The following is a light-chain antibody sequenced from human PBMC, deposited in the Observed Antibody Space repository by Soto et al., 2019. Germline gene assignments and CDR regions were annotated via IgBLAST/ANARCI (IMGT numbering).Light chain of an antibody. V-gene: IGLV1-47*01. J-gene: IGLJ2*01. CDR1: SSNIGSNY. CDR3: AAWDDTLKGLV. Sequence: QSMLTQRPSASGTPGQRVTISCSGSSSNIGSNYVYWYQQVPGTAPRLLMYRASQRPSGVPDRFSGSKSGTSASLAISGLRSEDEADYYCAAWDDTLKGLVFGGGTKLTVL. CDR2: RAS.